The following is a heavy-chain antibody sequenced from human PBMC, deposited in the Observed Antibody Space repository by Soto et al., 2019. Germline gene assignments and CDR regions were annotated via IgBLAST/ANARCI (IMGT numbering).Heavy chain of an antibody. Sequence: SETLSLTCTVSGGSISSSSYYWGWIRQPPGKGLEWIGSIYYSGSTYYNPSLKSRVTISVDTSKNQFSLKLSSVTAADTAVYYCARHPHYYDRSGYPAYAFDFSGQATMVTVSS. D-gene: IGHD3-22*01. CDR3: ARHPHYYDRSGYPAYAFDF. CDR1: GGSISSSSYY. V-gene: IGHV4-39*01. J-gene: IGHJ3*01. CDR2: IYYSGST.